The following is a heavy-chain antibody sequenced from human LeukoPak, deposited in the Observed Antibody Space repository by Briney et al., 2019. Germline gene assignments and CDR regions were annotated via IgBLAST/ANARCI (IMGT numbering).Heavy chain of an antibody. J-gene: IGHJ4*02. CDR3: ARGTGTTIDY. Sequence: PSETLSLTCTVSGGSISSYYWSWIRQPPGKGLEWIGYIYYSGSTNYNPSLKSRVTISVDTSKNQFSLKLSSVTAADTAVYYCARGTGTTIDYWGQGTLVTVCS. CDR1: GGSISSYY. V-gene: IGHV4-59*01. CDR2: IYYSGST. D-gene: IGHD1-7*01.